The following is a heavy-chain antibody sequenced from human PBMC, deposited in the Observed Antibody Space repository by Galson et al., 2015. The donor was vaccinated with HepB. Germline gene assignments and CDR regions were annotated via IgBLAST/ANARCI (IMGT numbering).Heavy chain of an antibody. Sequence: SLRLSCAASGFSFSTYSMNWVRQAPGKGLAWVSSISSSSYYKYYADSVKGRSTISRDNAKNSLYLQMNSLRAGDTAIYYCARDEGLGYNFYDGMDVWGQGTTVTVSS. J-gene: IGHJ6*02. V-gene: IGHV3-21*01. CDR3: ARDEGLGYNFYDGMDV. CDR1: GFSFSTYS. CDR2: ISSSSYYK.